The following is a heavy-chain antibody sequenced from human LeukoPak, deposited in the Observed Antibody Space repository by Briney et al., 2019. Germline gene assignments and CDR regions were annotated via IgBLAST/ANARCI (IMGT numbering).Heavy chain of an antibody. CDR2: IYSGGTT. CDR1: GFTVSGNY. J-gene: IGHJ4*02. Sequence: PGGSPRLSCAASGFTVSGNYMSWVRQAPGKGLEWVSVIYSGGTTYYADSVKGRFTISRDNSKNTLYLQMNSLRAEDTAVYYCATFPLYSTFGKWGQGTLVTVSS. CDR3: ATFPLYSTFGK. V-gene: IGHV3-53*01. D-gene: IGHD6-13*01.